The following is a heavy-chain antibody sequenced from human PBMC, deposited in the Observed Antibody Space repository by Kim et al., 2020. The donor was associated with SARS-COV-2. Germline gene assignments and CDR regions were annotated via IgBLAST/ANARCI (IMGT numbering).Heavy chain of an antibody. Sequence: SETLSLTCTVSGGSISSSSYYWGWIRQPPGKGLEWIGSIYYSGSTYYNPSLKSRVTISVDTSKNQFSLKLSSVTAADTAVYYCARHRGSSSRQPNDYWGQGTLVTVSS. CDR3: ARHRGSSSRQPNDY. D-gene: IGHD6-6*01. CDR2: IYYSGST. CDR1: GGSISSSSYY. V-gene: IGHV4-39*01. J-gene: IGHJ4*02.